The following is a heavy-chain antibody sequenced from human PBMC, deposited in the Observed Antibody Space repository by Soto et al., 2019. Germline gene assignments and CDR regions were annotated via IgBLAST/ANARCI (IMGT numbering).Heavy chain of an antibody. Sequence: SETLSLTCAVYGGSFSGYYWSWIRQPPGKGLEWIGEINHSGSTNYNPSLKSRVTISVDTSKNQFSLKLSSVTAADTAVYYCARGVASVVTSYFDYWGQGTLVTVAS. D-gene: IGHD4-4*01. CDR2: INHSGST. CDR1: GGSFSGYY. V-gene: IGHV4-34*01. CDR3: ARGVASVVTSYFDY. J-gene: IGHJ4*02.